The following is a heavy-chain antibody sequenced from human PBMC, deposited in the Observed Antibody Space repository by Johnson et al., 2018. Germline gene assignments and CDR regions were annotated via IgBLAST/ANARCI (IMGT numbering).Heavy chain of an antibody. J-gene: IGHJ5*02. CDR1: GFIFSDYY. CDR2: ISLSGKTI. Sequence: QVQLVQSGGGLVKPGGSLRLSCAASGFIFSDYYMSWLRQAPGKGLEWVSPISLSGKTIYYSDAVKGRFTISRDNAKKLLFLEMNSLTAEDTALYYCVRGVSFEQLHSTWGRGTQVIVSS. CDR3: VRGVSFEQLHST. V-gene: IGHV3-11*01. D-gene: IGHD6-6*01.